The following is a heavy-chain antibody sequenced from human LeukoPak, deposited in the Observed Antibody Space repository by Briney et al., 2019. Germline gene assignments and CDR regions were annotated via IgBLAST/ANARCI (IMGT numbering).Heavy chain of an antibody. CDR1: GGTFSSYA. CDR2: IIPILGIA. J-gene: IGHJ6*02. Sequence: GASVKVSCKASGGTFSSYAISWVRQAPGQGLEWMGRIIPILGIANYAQKFQGRVTITADKSTSTAYMELSSLRSEDTAVYYCARNDIVVAPAAIRYYGMDVWGQGTTVTVSS. V-gene: IGHV1-69*04. D-gene: IGHD2-2*02. CDR3: ARNDIVVAPAAIRYYGMDV.